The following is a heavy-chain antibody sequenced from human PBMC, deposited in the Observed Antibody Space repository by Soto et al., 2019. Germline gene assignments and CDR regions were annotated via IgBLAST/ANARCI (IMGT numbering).Heavy chain of an antibody. D-gene: IGHD4-17*01. V-gene: IGHV1-69*01. Sequence: QVQLVQSGAEEKKPGSSVKVSCKASGGTFSSYAISWVRQAPGQGLEWMGGIIPISGTANYAQKFQGRVTITADESTSTAYMELSSLRSEDTAVYYCARVPYGDTTYYYYGMDVWGQGTTVTVSS. CDR1: GGTFSSYA. CDR3: ARVPYGDTTYYYYGMDV. J-gene: IGHJ6*02. CDR2: IIPISGTA.